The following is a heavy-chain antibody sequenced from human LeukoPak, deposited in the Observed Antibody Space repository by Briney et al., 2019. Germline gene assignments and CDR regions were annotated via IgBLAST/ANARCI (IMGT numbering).Heavy chain of an antibody. CDR1: GFTFSSYA. CDR3: ARHSGSYSGGFDY. Sequence: PGGSLRLSCAASGFTFSSYAMGWVRQAPGKGLEWVSAISGSGGSTYYADSVKGRFTISRDNSKNTLYLQMNSLRAEDTAVYYCARHSGSYSGGFDYWGQGTLVTVSS. J-gene: IGHJ4*02. V-gene: IGHV3-23*01. D-gene: IGHD1-26*01. CDR2: ISGSGGST.